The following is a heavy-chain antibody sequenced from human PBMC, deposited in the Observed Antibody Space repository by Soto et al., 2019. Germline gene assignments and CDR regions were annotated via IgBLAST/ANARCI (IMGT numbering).Heavy chain of an antibody. D-gene: IGHD7-27*01. V-gene: IGHV3-48*01. CDR2: ISSRSSGI. Sequence: EVQLVESGGGLVQPGGSLRLSCATSGFILSDCAMNWVRQAPGKGLEWVSYISSRSSGIDYADYVKGRFTVSRDKARNSLYLQMNSLRAEDTAVYYCARDISWGSNWYYYMDVWGKGTTVTFSS. CDR1: GFILSDCA. J-gene: IGHJ6*03. CDR3: ARDISWGSNWYYYMDV.